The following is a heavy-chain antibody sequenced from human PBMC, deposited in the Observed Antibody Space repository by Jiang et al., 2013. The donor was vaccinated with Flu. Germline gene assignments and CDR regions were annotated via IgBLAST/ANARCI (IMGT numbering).Heavy chain of an antibody. CDR3: ASSPRETGPPPFDY. Sequence: SGAEVKKPGASVKVSCKASGYTFPRYVINWVRQAPGQGLEWMGWISVYNGDTSYAQNVQGRITMTTDTSTTTAYMELTSLRSDDTAVYYCASSPRETGPPPFDYWGQGTLVTVSS. D-gene: IGHD1-1*01. CDR2: ISVYNGDT. J-gene: IGHJ4*02. V-gene: IGHV1-18*01. CDR1: GYTFPRYV.